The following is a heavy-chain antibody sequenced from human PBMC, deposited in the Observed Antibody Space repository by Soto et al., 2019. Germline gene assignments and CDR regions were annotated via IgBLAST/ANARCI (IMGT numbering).Heavy chain of an antibody. J-gene: IGHJ4*02. D-gene: IGHD2-15*01. CDR1: GGTFSSYT. V-gene: IGHV1-69*02. CDR2: IIPILGIA. Sequence: QVQLVQSGAEVKKPGSSVKVSCKASGGTFSSYTISWVRQAPGQGLEWMGRIIPILGIANYAQKFQGRVTITADKSTSTAYMELSSLRSEDTAVYYCASYCCGGSCYGLHYSGYWGQGTLVTVSS. CDR3: ASYCCGGSCYGLHYSGY.